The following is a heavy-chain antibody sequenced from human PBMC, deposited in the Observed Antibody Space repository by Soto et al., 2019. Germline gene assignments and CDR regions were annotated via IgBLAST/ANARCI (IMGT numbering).Heavy chain of an antibody. CDR3: ARDWTHYDIRGPGDD. Sequence: GSSVKVSWKASGDGFPSCPMQWVRQAPGQGLERMGWINAGNGDKKYSQKFPGRVPITRDTSAITAYMDISSLRSEDTAVFFCARDWTHYDIRGPGDDWGQGTLVTVSS. J-gene: IGHJ4*02. D-gene: IGHD3-22*01. CDR2: INAGNGDK. V-gene: IGHV1-3*01. CDR1: GDGFPSCP.